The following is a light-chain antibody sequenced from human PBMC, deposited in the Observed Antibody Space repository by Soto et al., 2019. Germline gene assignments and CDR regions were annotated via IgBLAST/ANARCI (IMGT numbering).Light chain of an antibody. Sequence: DIEMTQSPAALSVSPGERAIISCSASHSINGNLAWYQQKPGQPPRLLIFGASTRATGIPGRFSGSGSGTEFTLAISSLQSEDSAVYYCQQYNSWPPITVGQGTRVEIK. CDR3: QQYNSWPPIT. CDR1: HSINGN. V-gene: IGKV3D-15*01. J-gene: IGKJ5*01. CDR2: GAS.